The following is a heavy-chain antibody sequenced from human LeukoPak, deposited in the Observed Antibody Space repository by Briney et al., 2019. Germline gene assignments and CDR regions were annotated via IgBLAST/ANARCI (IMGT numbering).Heavy chain of an antibody. J-gene: IGHJ4*02. Sequence: GGSLRLSCSASGFTISAYAMHWVRQAPGKGLEYVSAINSNGGSTYYADSVKGRFTISRDNSKNTVFLQMSSLRVEDTAVYYCVKETFTVTSPFDSWGQGTQVTVSS. CDR1: GFTISAYA. V-gene: IGHV3-64D*09. D-gene: IGHD3-16*01. CDR2: INSNGGST. CDR3: VKETFTVTSPFDS.